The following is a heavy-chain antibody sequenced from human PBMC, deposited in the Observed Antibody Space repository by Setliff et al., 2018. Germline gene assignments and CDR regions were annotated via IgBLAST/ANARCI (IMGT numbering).Heavy chain of an antibody. CDR2: IIPVFGTA. J-gene: IGHJ6*02. Sequence: SVKVSCKASGGTFSSYAISWVRQAPGQGFEWMEGIIPVFGTADYAQKFQGRVTITADESTTTFYMEVSSLRSDDTAVYYCAGEFFWSGYTDRQYYFYGMDVWGQGTTVTVSS. CDR1: GGTFSSYA. D-gene: IGHD3-3*01. CDR3: AGEFFWSGYTDRQYYFYGMDV. V-gene: IGHV1-69*13.